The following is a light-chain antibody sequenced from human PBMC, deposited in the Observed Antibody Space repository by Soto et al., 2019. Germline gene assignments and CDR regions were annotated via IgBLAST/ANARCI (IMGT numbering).Light chain of an antibody. Sequence: IQMTQSPSSLSASIGDRVTITCRASQGIGVRLAWFQQKPGKAPQYLIQSASTLASGVPSRFSGSGSGTDFILTINNLQPEDVATYYCLQVNSFPRTFGQGTKVDTK. CDR3: LQVNSFPRT. CDR2: SAS. V-gene: IGKV1-12*01. CDR1: QGIGVR. J-gene: IGKJ1*01.